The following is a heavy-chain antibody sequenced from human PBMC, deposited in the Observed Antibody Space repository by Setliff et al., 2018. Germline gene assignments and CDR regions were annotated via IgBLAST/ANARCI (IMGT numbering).Heavy chain of an antibody. Sequence: GASVKVSCKASGYTLTELSRHWVRQAPGQGLEWMGWISAYNGNTNYAQKLQGRVTMTTDTSTSTAYMELRSLRPDDTAVYYCARRRDGYSGAFDIWGQGTMVTVSS. J-gene: IGHJ3*02. CDR3: ARRRDGYSGAFDI. CDR2: ISAYNGNT. D-gene: IGHD5-18*01. CDR1: GYTLTELS. V-gene: IGHV1-18*01.